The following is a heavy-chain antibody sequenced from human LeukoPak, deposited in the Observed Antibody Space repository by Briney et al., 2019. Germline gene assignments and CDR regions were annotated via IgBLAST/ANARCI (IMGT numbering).Heavy chain of an antibody. CDR1: GGSFSSYY. V-gene: IGHV4-59*10. CDR2: IYTSGST. D-gene: IGHD2-15*01. Sequence: SETLSLTCAVYGGSFSSYYWSWIRQPAGKGLEWIGRIYTSGSTNYNPSLKSRVTMSVDTSKNQFSLKLSSVTAADTAVYYCARVVVVAATLWFDPWGQGTLVTVSS. CDR3: ARVVVVAATLWFDP. J-gene: IGHJ5*02.